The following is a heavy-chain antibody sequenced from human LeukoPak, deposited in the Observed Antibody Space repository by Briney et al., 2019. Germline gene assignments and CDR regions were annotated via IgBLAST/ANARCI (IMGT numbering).Heavy chain of an antibody. D-gene: IGHD6-19*01. CDR3: ARFSLGIAVAGTGEAFDI. Sequence: SETLSLTCTVSGGSISSYYWSWIRQPAGKGLEWIGRNYTSGSTNYNPSLKSRVTMSVDTSKNQFSLKLSSVTAADTAVYYCARFSLGIAVAGTGEAFDIWGQGTMVTVSS. CDR2: NYTSGST. V-gene: IGHV4-4*07. J-gene: IGHJ3*02. CDR1: GGSISSYY.